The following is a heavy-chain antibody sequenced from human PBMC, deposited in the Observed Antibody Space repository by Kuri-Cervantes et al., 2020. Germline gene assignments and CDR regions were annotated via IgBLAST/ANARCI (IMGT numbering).Heavy chain of an antibody. CDR2: IYTSGST. D-gene: IGHD6-19*01. CDR3: ARVLGSPTGSGWYRHYYYYMDV. CDR1: GGSISSYY. J-gene: IGHJ6*03. V-gene: IGHV4-4*07. Sequence: SETLSLTCTVSGGSISSYYWSWIRQPAGKGLEWIGRIYTSGSTNYNPSLKSRVTISVDKSKNQFSLKLSSVTAADTAVYYCARVLGSPTGSGWYRHYYYYMDVWGKGTTVTVSS.